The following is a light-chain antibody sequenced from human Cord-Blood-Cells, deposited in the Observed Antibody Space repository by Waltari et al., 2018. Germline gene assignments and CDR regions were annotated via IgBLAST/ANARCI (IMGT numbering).Light chain of an antibody. V-gene: IGKV1-33*01. CDR3: QQYDNLPYT. CDR1: QDISNY. Sequence: DIQMTQSPYSLSASVGDRFTITCQASQDISNYLNWYQQKPGKAPKLLIYDASNLETGVPSRFSGSGSGTDFTFTISSLQPEDIATYYCQQYDNLPYTFGQGTKLEIK. J-gene: IGKJ2*01. CDR2: DAS.